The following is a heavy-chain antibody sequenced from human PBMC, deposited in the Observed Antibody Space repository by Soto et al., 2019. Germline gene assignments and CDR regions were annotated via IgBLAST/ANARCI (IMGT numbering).Heavy chain of an antibody. D-gene: IGHD2-8*01. CDR1: GFTFSSYA. CDR2: ISGSGGST. Sequence: GGSLRLSCAASGFTFSSYAMSWVRQAPGKGLEWVSAISGSGGSTYYADSVKGRFTISRDNSKNTLYLQMNSLRAEDTAVYYCAKRLMVYAIYYYYGMDVWGQGTTVTVSS. V-gene: IGHV3-23*01. CDR3: AKRLMVYAIYYYYGMDV. J-gene: IGHJ6*02.